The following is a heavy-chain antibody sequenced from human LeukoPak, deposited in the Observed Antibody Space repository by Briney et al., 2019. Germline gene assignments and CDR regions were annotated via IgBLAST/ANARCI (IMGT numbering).Heavy chain of an antibody. CDR1: GFTVSSSY. CDR3: ARDKTRGLGYSYSKSGNYFDY. V-gene: IGHV3-7*01. J-gene: IGHJ4*02. D-gene: IGHD5-18*01. CDR2: IKQDGSEK. Sequence: GGSLRLSCAASGFTVSSSYMNWVRQAPGKGLEWVANIKQDGSEKYVDSVKGRFTISRDNAKNSLYLQMNSLRAEDTAVYSCARDKTRGLGYSYSKSGNYFDYWGQGTLVTVSS.